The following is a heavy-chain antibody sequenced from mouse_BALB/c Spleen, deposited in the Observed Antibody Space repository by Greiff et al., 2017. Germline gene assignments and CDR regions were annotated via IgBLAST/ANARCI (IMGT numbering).Heavy chain of an antibody. CDR1: GFNIKDTY. Sequence: EVKLQQSGAELVKPGASVKLSCTASGFNIKDTYMHWVKQRPEQGLEWIGRIDPANGNTKYDPKFQGKATITADTSSNTAYLQLSSLTSEDTAVYYCARSGGYGYFDVWGAGTTVTVSS. J-gene: IGHJ1*01. CDR3: ARSGGYGYFDV. D-gene: IGHD3-1*01. V-gene: IGHV14-3*02. CDR2: IDPANGNT.